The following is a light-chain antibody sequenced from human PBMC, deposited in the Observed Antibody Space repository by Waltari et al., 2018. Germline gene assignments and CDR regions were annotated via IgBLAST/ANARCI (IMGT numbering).Light chain of an antibody. CDR2: RSN. CDR1: SNHVGNLG. J-gene: IGLJ1*01. Sequence: QAGLTQPPSVSKGLRQTATLTCTGNSNHVGNLGALCLQQHQGHPPKLLSYRSNNRPSGISERFSASRSGNTASLTITGLQAEDEADYYCSAWDTSLNAHVFGAGTKVTVL. V-gene: IGLV10-54*04. CDR3: SAWDTSLNAHV.